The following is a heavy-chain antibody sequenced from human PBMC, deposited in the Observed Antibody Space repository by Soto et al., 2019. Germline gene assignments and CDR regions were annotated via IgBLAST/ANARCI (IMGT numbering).Heavy chain of an antibody. D-gene: IGHD3-16*01. CDR1: GGSISGHY. V-gene: IGHV4-59*08. Sequence: QVQLQESGPGLVKPSETLSLSCSVSGGSISGHYWSWVRQTPGKGLEWIGYMYYSGSTNYNPSLKSRVTISVDTSKNPFSLRLTSGTAADTAVYYCARGPYYDLIWNYYYMDVWGKGTTVTVSS. CDR3: ARGPYYDLIWNYYYMDV. CDR2: MYYSGST. J-gene: IGHJ6*03.